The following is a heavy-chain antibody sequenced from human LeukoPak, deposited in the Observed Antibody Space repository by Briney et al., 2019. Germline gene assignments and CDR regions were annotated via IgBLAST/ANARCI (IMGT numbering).Heavy chain of an antibody. V-gene: IGHV1-46*01. CDR2: INPNRGST. CDR1: GYTFTSYY. D-gene: IGHD5-18*01. J-gene: IGHJ4*02. CDR3: ARAPRVYSYGSYFDY. Sequence: ASVKVFCKASGYTFTSYYMYWVRQAPGQGLEWMGIINPNRGSTSYAQKFQGRVTMTRDTSISTAYMELSRLRSDDTAVYYCARAPRVYSYGSYFDYWGQGTLVTVSS.